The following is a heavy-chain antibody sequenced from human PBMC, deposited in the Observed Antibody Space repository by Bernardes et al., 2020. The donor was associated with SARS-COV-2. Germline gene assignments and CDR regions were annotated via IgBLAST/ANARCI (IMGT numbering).Heavy chain of an antibody. CDR1: GFTFSSYG. CDR2: IWYDGSNK. Sequence: GGSLRLSCAASGFTFSSYGMHWVRQAPGKGLEWVAVIWYDGSNKYYADSVKGRFTISRDNSKNTLYLQMNSLRAEDTAVYYCARDLRGVVFAFDIWGQGKMVTVSS. V-gene: IGHV3-33*01. CDR3: ARDLRGVVFAFDI. D-gene: IGHD3-16*01. J-gene: IGHJ3*02.